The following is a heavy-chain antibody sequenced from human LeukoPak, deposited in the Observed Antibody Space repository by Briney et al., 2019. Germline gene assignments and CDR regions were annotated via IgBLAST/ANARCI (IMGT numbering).Heavy chain of an antibody. D-gene: IGHD5-18*01. Sequence: GASVKVSCKASGGTFSSYAISWVRQAPGQGLEWMGGIIPIFGTANYAQKFQGRVTITADESTSTAYMELSSLRSEDTAVYYCARDLVDTATPYYFDYWGQGTLVTVFS. CDR3: ARDLVDTATPYYFDY. CDR1: GGTFSSYA. V-gene: IGHV1-69*13. J-gene: IGHJ4*02. CDR2: IIPIFGTA.